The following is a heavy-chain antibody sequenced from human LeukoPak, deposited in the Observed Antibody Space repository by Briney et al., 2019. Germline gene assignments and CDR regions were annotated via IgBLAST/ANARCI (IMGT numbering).Heavy chain of an antibody. J-gene: IGHJ4*02. Sequence: TSETLSLTCTISGGSISSYYWSWIRQPPGKGLEWIGYIYYSGRTNYNPSLKSRVTISVDTSKNQFSLKLSSVTAADTAVYYCARQAYCGGDCYSLDYWGQGTLVTVSS. CDR3: ARQAYCGGDCYSLDY. V-gene: IGHV4-59*08. CDR2: IYYSGRT. D-gene: IGHD2-21*02. CDR1: GGSISSYY.